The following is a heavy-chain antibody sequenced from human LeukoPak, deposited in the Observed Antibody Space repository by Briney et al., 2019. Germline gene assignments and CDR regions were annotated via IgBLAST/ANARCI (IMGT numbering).Heavy chain of an antibody. CDR2: INHSGST. Sequence: SETLSLTCAVYGGSFSGYYWSWIRQPPGKGLEWVGEINHSGSTNYNPSLKSRVTISVDTSKNQFSLKLSSVTAADTAVYYCAREYYYGSGQYHHLDYWGQGTLVTVSS. CDR3: AREYYYGSGQYHHLDY. D-gene: IGHD3-10*01. V-gene: IGHV4-34*01. CDR1: GGSFSGYY. J-gene: IGHJ4*02.